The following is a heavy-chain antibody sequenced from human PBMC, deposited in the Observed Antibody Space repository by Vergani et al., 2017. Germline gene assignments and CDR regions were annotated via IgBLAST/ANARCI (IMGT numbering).Heavy chain of an antibody. CDR1: GFTSSYYG. CDR2: ISYDGTQK. CDR3: ATKSCGTPGCQIGYFRE. D-gene: IGHD1-1*01. J-gene: IGHJ1*01. V-gene: IGHV3-30*03. Sequence: QVHLVESGGGVVQPGRSLSLSCVVSGFTSSYYGMHWVRQAPGKGLEWVAVISYDGTQKYYADSVKGRFTISRDNSKSTLYLQMNSLRTEDTAVYYCATKSCGTPGCQIGYFREWSQGTLVTVSS.